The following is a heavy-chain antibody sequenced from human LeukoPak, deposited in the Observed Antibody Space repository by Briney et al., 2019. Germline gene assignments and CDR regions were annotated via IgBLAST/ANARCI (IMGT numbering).Heavy chain of an antibody. D-gene: IGHD1-14*01. Sequence: SENLSLTCTVSGVSISNGGYYWRWIRQHPGKVLEWIGYIYDSGTTYYSPALQSRVTISVDTSDNKFSLNLRSLTAADTAVYYCARGGDRRGFDFWGQGTLVTVSS. CDR1: GVSISNGGYY. V-gene: IGHV4-31*03. J-gene: IGHJ4*02. CDR3: ARGGDRRGFDF. CDR2: IYDSGTT.